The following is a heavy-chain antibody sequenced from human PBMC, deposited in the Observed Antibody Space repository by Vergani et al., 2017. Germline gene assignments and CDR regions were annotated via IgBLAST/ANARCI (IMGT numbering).Heavy chain of an antibody. CDR1: GFTFSRYA. CDR3: AGDGMGGDIVVGPAAKYYLDD. J-gene: IGHJ4*02. D-gene: IGHD2-2*01. V-gene: IGHV3-30-3*01. CDR2: ISYDGSTK. Sequence: QVQLVESGGGVVQPGRSLRLSCAASGFTFSRYAMHWVRQAPGKGLEWVAVISYDGSTKYYADSVKGRFTISRDNSKNTLYLQMNSLRAEDTAVYYCAGDGMGGDIVVGPAAKYYLDDWGQGTMVTVSS.